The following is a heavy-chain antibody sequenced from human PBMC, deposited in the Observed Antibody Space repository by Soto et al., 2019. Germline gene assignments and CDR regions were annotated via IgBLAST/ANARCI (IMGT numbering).Heavy chain of an antibody. D-gene: IGHD6-13*01. V-gene: IGHV4-61*01. J-gene: IGHJ4*02. Sequence: KPSETLSLTCTVSGGSVSSASYYWSWIRQPPGKGLEWIGYIYYSGSTICSPSLSSRVTISVDTSKNQFSLSLISVTAADTALYYCARINWFGSSWYYFDYWGQGTPVTVSS. CDR2: IYYSGST. CDR1: GGSVSSASYY. CDR3: ARINWFGSSWYYFDY.